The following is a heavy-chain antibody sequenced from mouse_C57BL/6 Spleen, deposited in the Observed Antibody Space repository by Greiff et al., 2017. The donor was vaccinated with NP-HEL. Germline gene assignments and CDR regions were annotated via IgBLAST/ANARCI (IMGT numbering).Heavy chain of an antibody. CDR2: INSDGGST. CDR3: AGQGGSDGGFAY. V-gene: IGHV5-2*01. D-gene: IGHD3-1*01. Sequence: DVMLVESGGGLVQPGESLKLSCESNEYEFPSHDMSWVRKTPEKRLELVAAINSDGGSTYYPDTMERRFIISRDNTKKTLYLQMSSLRSEDTALYYCAGQGGSDGGFAYWGQGTLVTVSA. CDR1: EYEFPSHD. J-gene: IGHJ3*01.